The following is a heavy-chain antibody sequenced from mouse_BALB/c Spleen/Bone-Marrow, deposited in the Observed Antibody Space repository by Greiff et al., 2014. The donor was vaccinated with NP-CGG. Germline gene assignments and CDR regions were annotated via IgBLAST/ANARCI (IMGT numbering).Heavy chain of an antibody. J-gene: IGHJ4*01. V-gene: IGHV4-2*02. CDR2: INPGSSTI. CDR1: GFDFSRYW. CDR3: ARLAVWGAMDY. Sequence: DVQLQKSGGGLVQPGGSLNLSCAASGFDFSRYWMSWARQAPGKGQEWIGEINPGSSTINYTPSLKDKFIISRDNAKNTLYLQMSKVRSEDTALYYCARLAVWGAMDYWGQGTSVTVSS. D-gene: IGHD2-10*02.